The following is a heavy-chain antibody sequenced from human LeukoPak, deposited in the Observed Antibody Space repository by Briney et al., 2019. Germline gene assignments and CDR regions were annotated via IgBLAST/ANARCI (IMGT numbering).Heavy chain of an antibody. CDR3: ASDNYDKAFDV. D-gene: IGHD3-22*01. CDR2: FNPEDGET. CDR1: GFTLTALS. V-gene: IGHV1-24*01. Sequence: ASLKVSCKVSGFTLTALSMHWVRQAPGRGLEWMANFNPEDGETIYAQKFQGRVSMTEDTSTDTAYMELSSLRSDDTAVYNCASDNYDKAFDVWGQGTVVTVSS. J-gene: IGHJ3*01.